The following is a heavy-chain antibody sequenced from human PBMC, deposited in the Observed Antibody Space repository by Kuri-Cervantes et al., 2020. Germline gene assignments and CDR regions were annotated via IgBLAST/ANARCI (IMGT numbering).Heavy chain of an antibody. CDR1: GFTFSSYA. CDR2: ISYDGSNK. CDR3: ARDFRSNYYDSSGYYSGHFDY. J-gene: IGHJ4*02. Sequence: GGSLRLSCAASGFTFSSYAMHWVRQAPGKGLEWVAVISYDGSNKYYADSVKGRFTISRDNAKNPLYLQMNSLRAEDTAVYYCARDFRSNYYDSSGYYSGHFDYWGQGTLVTVSS. V-gene: IGHV3-30-3*01. D-gene: IGHD3-22*01.